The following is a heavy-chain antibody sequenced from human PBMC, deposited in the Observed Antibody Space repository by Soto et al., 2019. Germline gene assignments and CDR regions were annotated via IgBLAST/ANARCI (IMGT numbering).Heavy chain of an antibody. CDR1: GFTFSSYA. V-gene: IGHV3-23*01. Sequence: GSLRLSCAASGFTFSSYAMSWVRQAPGKGLEWVSAISGSGGSTYYADSVKGRFTVSRDNSKNTLYLQMNSLRAEDTAVYYCAKVGLDVDTAMVTTFYDYWGQGTLVTVSS. J-gene: IGHJ4*02. CDR2: ISGSGGST. D-gene: IGHD5-18*01. CDR3: AKVGLDVDTAMVTTFYDY.